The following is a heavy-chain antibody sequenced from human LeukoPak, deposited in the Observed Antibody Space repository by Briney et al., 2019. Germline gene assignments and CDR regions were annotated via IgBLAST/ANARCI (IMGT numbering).Heavy chain of an antibody. CDR3: AGAVDYYYDSSGYSEYFQH. D-gene: IGHD3-22*01. CDR2: IYYSGST. CDR1: GGSISSYY. V-gene: IGHV4-59*01. J-gene: IGHJ1*01. Sequence: SGTLSLTCTVSGGSISSYYRSWIRQPPGKGLEWIGYIYYSGSTNYNPSLKSRVTISVDTSKNQFSLKLSSVTAADPAVYYCAGAVDYYYDSSGYSEYFQHWGQGTLVTVSS.